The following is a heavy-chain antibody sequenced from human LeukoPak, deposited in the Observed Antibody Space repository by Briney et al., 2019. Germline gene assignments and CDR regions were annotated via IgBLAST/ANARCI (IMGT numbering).Heavy chain of an antibody. CDR1: GFTFSSYW. V-gene: IGHV3-7*01. CDR2: IRQDGSEK. D-gene: IGHD4-17*01. Sequence: GGSLRLSCAASGFTFSSYWMSWARQAPGKGLEWVANIRQDGSEKYYVDSVKGRFTISRDNAKNSLYLQMNSLRAEDTAVYYCARGRPKGDYVYDYWGQGTLVTVSS. J-gene: IGHJ4*02. CDR3: ARGRPKGDYVYDY.